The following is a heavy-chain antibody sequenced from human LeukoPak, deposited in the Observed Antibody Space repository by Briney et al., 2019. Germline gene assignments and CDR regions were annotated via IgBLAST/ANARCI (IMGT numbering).Heavy chain of an antibody. V-gene: IGHV1-69*08. D-gene: IGHD3-22*01. CDR3: ARGGLYYYDSSGYFDY. Sequence: GASVKVSCKASGGTFSTHTINWVRQAPGQGLEWMGGIIPILGTADYAQKFQGRVTITADKSTSTAYMGLSSLRSEDTAVYYCARGGLYYYDSSGYFDYWGQGTLVTVPS. CDR1: GGTFSTHT. CDR2: IIPILGTA. J-gene: IGHJ4*02.